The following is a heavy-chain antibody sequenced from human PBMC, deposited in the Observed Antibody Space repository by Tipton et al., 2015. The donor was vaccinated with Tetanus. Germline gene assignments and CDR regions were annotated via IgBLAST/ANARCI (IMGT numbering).Heavy chain of an antibody. V-gene: IGHV4-61*08. CDR2: VSYSGRT. J-gene: IGHJ4*02. Sequence: TLSLTCTVSGGSVRSGDYSWNWIRQPPGKGLEWLADVSYSGRTNSNYSLKSRITISQDTSKNQFSLRLTSVTAADTAVYYCARANNELPKKGPFDSWGQGRLVIVSS. CDR3: ARANNELPKKGPFDS. D-gene: IGHD5-24*01. CDR1: GGSVRSGDYS.